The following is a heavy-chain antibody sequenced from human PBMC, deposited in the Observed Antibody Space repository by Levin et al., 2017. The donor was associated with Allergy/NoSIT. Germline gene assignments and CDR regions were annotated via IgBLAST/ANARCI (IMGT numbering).Heavy chain of an antibody. CDR2: ISGSGTYI. CDR1: GFSLSGYS. Sequence: GGSLRLSCVASGFSLSGYSMNWVRQAPGKGLEWVSTISGSGTYINFVDSVKGRFAISRDDGKNSVYLQMNSLRDEDTAVYYCARDQGLAWGQGVLVTVSS. V-gene: IGHV3-21*04. J-gene: IGHJ5*02. CDR3: ARDQGLA.